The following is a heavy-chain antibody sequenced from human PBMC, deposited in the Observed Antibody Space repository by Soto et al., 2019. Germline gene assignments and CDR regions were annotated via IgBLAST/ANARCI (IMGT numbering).Heavy chain of an antibody. CDR1: GFTFSSYS. J-gene: IGHJ4*02. CDR3: AREGSLYSDSVSNCVDY. D-gene: IGHD4-17*01. Sequence: EVQLVESGGGLVKPGGSLRLSCAASGFTFSSYSMNWVRQAPGKGLEWVSSISSTSTYIYYADSVNGRFTISRDNAKNSLFLQMNSLRAEDTAVYYCAREGSLYSDSVSNCVDYRGQGTLVTVSS. V-gene: IGHV3-21*01. CDR2: ISSTSTYI.